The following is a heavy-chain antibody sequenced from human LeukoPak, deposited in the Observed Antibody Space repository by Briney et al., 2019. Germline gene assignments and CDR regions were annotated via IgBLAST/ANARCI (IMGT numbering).Heavy chain of an antibody. CDR1: GFTFSSYA. CDR2: ISGSGGST. CDR3: AKDSCSSTSCRGYFDY. D-gene: IGHD2-2*01. Sequence: RGGSLRLSCAASGFTFSSYARSWVRQAPGKGLEWVSAISGSGGSTYYADSVKGRVTISRDNSKNTLYLQMNRLRAEDTAVYYCAKDSCSSTSCRGYFDYWGQGPLVTVSS. V-gene: IGHV3-23*01. J-gene: IGHJ4*02.